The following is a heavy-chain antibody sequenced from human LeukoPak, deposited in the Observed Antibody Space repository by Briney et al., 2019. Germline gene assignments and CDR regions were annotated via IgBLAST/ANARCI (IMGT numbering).Heavy chain of an antibody. J-gene: IGHJ6*03. CDR3: ARVVDSQFSPSWGLYDYSYYMDV. CDR2: IGGAAYDK. CDR1: GFTFSDYY. D-gene: IGHD7-27*01. V-gene: IGHV3-11*05. Sequence: GGSLRLSCAASGFTFSDYYMSWIRQAPGKGLEWVSNIGGAAYDKQYAGSVEDRFTISRDNAKNSVYLQMSSLRAEDAAVYYCARVVDSQFSPSWGLYDYSYYMDVWGRGTTVTVSS.